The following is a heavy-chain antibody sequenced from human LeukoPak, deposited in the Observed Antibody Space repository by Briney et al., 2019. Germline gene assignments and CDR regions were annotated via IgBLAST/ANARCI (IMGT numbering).Heavy chain of an antibody. CDR2: IYTSGST. Sequence: SETLSLTCTVSGGSISSGSYYWSWIRQPAGKGLEWIGRIYTSGSTNYNSSLKSRVTISVDTSKNQFSLKVRSVTAADTAVYYCARYTAMVPFDYWGQGTLVTVSS. CDR3: ARYTAMVPFDY. J-gene: IGHJ4*02. V-gene: IGHV4-61*02. CDR1: GGSISSGSYY. D-gene: IGHD5-18*01.